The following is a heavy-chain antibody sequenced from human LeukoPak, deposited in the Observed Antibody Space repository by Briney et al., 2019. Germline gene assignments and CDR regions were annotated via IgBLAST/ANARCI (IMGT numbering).Heavy chain of an antibody. Sequence: GGSLRLSCAASGFTFSSYWMSWVRQAPGKGLEWVSSISSSSSYIYYADSVKGRFTISRDNAKNSLYLQMNSLRAEDTAVYYCARDLGSSSPNAYWGQGTLVTVSS. CDR3: ARDLGSSSPNAY. CDR2: ISSSSSYI. V-gene: IGHV3-21*01. J-gene: IGHJ4*02. CDR1: GFTFSSYW. D-gene: IGHD6-13*01.